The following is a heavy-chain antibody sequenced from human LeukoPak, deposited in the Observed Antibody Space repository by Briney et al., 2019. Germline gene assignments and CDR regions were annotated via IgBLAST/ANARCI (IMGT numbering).Heavy chain of an antibody. J-gene: IGHJ4*02. V-gene: IGHV3-23*01. Sequence: GGSLRLSCTVSGFPFNMFAMNWVRQAPGQGLEWVSGLSRGGETTNYADSVKGRITVSRDTSKNMAFLQMNDLRPEDTAVYYCAKEQRIRHCSEGVCMEGYYFDYWGQGSLVTVSS. D-gene: IGHD2-8*01. CDR1: GFPFNMFA. CDR3: AKEQRIRHCSEGVCMEGYYFDY. CDR2: LSRGGETT.